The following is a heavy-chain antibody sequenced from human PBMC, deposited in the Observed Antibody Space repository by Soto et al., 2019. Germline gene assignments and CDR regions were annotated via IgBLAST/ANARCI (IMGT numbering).Heavy chain of an antibody. CDR1: GGSISSSSYY. CDR3: AGQGGRGIAARLNWFDP. V-gene: IGHV4-39*01. CDR2: IYYSGST. D-gene: IGHD6-6*01. Sequence: QLQLQESGPGLVKPSETLSLTCTVSGGSISSSSYYWGWIRQPPGKGLEWIGSIYYSGSTYYNPSLKSRVTISVDTSKNQFSLKLSSVTAADTAVYYCAGQGGRGIAARLNWFDPWGQGTLVTVSS. J-gene: IGHJ5*02.